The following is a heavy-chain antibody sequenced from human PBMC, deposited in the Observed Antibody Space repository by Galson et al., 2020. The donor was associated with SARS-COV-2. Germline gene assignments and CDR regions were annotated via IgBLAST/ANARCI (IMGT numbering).Heavy chain of an antibody. D-gene: IGHD3-10*01. Sequence: VSGPTLVKPTQTLTLTCTFSGFSLSTSGMCVSWIRQPPGKALEWLARIDWDDDKYYSTSLKTRLTISKDTSKNQVVLTMTNMDPVDTATYYCARMISMVRGVYPYYYYGMDVWGQGTTVTVSS. J-gene: IGHJ6*02. CDR2: IDWDDDK. CDR1: GFSLSTSGMC. V-gene: IGHV2-70*11. CDR3: ARMISMVRGVYPYYYYGMDV.